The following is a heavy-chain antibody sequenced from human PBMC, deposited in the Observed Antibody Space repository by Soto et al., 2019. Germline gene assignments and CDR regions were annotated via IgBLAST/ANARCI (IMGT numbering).Heavy chain of an antibody. CDR2: IIPIFGIA. CDR3: ARNSNYYDCSGPFDY. Sequence: PVKVSCKSSGDSLTRFLVSWVRQAPIQWLEWMGSIIPIFGIANYAQKFQGRVTITADESTSTAYMELSSLRSEDTAVYYFARNSNYYDCSGPFDYWGQGTLVTVSS. J-gene: IGHJ4*02. V-gene: IGHV1-69*13. CDR1: GDSLTRFL. D-gene: IGHD3-22*01.